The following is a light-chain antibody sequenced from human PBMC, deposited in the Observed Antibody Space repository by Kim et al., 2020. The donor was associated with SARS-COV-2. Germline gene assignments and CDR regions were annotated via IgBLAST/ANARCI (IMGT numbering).Light chain of an antibody. V-gene: IGLV1-44*01. CDR3: AAWDDSLNGVV. CDR2: RDI. CDR1: SANIGSNP. Sequence: QSVLTQPPSASGTPGQRVTISCSGSSANIGSNPVIWYQHFPGTAPKLLIYRDIPRPSGVPDRFSGSKSGTSASLAISGLQSEDEAEYYCAAWDDSLNGVVFGGGTQLTV. J-gene: IGLJ2*01.